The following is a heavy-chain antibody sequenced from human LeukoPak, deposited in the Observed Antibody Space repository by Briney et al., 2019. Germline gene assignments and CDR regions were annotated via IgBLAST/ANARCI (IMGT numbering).Heavy chain of an antibody. Sequence: SETLSLTCTVSGGSISSYYWSWIRQPPGKGLEWIGYIYYSGSTNYNPSLKSRVTISVDTSKNQFSLKLSSVTAADTAVYYCARYMDSSGYWDWFDPWGQGTLVTVSP. V-gene: IGHV4-59*12. CDR1: GGSISSYY. CDR3: ARYMDSSGYWDWFDP. D-gene: IGHD3-22*01. J-gene: IGHJ5*02. CDR2: IYYSGST.